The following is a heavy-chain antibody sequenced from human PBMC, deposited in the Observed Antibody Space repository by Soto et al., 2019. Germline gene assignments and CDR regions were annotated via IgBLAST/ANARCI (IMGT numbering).Heavy chain of an antibody. CDR1: GGSFSGYY. V-gene: IGHV4-34*01. CDR2: INHSGSH. CDR3: ARNKARYYYDSSGYFWFDP. D-gene: IGHD3-22*01. Sequence: QVQLQQWGAGMLKPSENLSLTCAVYGGSFSGYYWSWIRQPPGKGQEWIGEINHSGSHNYNPSLKSRVTISVDTSKNQFSRKLISVSAAETAVYYWARNKARYYYDSSGYFWFDPWGQGTLVTVSS. J-gene: IGHJ5*02.